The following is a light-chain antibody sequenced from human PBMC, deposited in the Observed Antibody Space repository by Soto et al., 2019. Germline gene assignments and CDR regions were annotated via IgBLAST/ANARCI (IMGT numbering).Light chain of an antibody. V-gene: IGKV1-39*01. CDR3: QQSYSTPYT. Sequence: IQRTQSPSSLYASVGDRVTITCRASQSISSYLNWYQQKPGKAPKLLIYAASSLQSGVPSRFSGSGSGTDFTLTISSLQPEDFATYYCQQSYSTPYTFGQGTRLEIK. CDR1: QSISSY. CDR2: AAS. J-gene: IGKJ2*01.